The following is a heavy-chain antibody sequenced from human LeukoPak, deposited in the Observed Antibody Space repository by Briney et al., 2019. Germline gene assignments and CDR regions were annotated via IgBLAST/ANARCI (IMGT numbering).Heavy chain of an antibody. CDR2: ISYDGSNK. CDR3: AKDGVYYYYGMDV. Sequence: PGRSLRLSCAASGFTFSSYGMHWVRQAPGKGLEWVAVISYDGSNKNYADSVKGRFTISRDNSKNTLYLQMNSLRAEDTAVYYCAKDGVYYYYGMDVWGQGTTVTVSS. CDR1: GFTFSSYG. J-gene: IGHJ6*02. V-gene: IGHV3-30*18.